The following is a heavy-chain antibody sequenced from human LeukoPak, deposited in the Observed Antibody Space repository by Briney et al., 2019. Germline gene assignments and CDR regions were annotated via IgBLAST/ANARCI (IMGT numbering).Heavy chain of an antibody. CDR2: IYSGGST. Sequence: TGGSLRLSCAASGFTVSYSYMRGVRQAPGKGLEWVSVIYSGGSTYYSDSVKGRFTISRDNSKNTLYFQMNSLRAEETAVYYCASTPTRYLGYFDYWGQGTLVTVSS. CDR3: ASTPTRYLGYFDY. V-gene: IGHV3-53*01. J-gene: IGHJ4*02. CDR1: GFTVSYSY. D-gene: IGHD3-9*01.